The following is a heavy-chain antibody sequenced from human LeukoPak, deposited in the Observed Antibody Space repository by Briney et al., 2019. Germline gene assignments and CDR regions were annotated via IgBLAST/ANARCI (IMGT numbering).Heavy chain of an antibody. CDR2: ISAYNGNT. Sequence: ASVKVSCKASGYTFTGYYMHWVRQAPGQGLEWMGWISAYNGNTNYAQKLQGRVTMTTDTSTSTAYMELRSLRSDDTAVYYCARTYYDSSGYYYNCYYGMDVWGQGTTVTVSS. D-gene: IGHD3-22*01. CDR3: ARTYYDSSGYYYNCYYGMDV. CDR1: GYTFTGYY. V-gene: IGHV1-18*04. J-gene: IGHJ6*02.